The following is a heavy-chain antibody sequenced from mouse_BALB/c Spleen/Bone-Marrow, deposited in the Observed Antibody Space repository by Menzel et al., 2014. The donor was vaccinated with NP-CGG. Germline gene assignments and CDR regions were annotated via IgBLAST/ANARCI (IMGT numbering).Heavy chain of an antibody. CDR1: GYTFTSSW. CDR3: ARHHRYAYYFDY. D-gene: IGHD2-14*01. CDR2: IHPNSGNI. V-gene: IGHV1S130*01. Sequence: VQLQQSGSVLVRPGASVRLSCKASGYTFTSSWMHWAKQRPGQGPEWIGEIHPNSGNINYNEKFKGKATLTVDTSSXIVYVDLSSLTSEDSAVYYCARHHRYAYYFDYWGQGTTLTVSS. J-gene: IGHJ2*01.